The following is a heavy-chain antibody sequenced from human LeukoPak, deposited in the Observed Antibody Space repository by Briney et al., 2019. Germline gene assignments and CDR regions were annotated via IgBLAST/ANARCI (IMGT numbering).Heavy chain of an antibody. CDR2: IYSDGSRT. CDR1: GFTFSNYW. V-gene: IGHV3-74*01. J-gene: IGHJ6*02. Sequence: PGGSLRLSCAASGFTFSNYWMHWVRQAPGEGLVWVSRIYSDGSRTNYAHAVKGRFTISRDNAKNTLYLQMNSLRAEDTAVYYCARGRGRPDPYYYNGMDVWGQGTTVTVPS. CDR3: ARGRGRPDPYYYNGMDV. D-gene: IGHD3-16*01.